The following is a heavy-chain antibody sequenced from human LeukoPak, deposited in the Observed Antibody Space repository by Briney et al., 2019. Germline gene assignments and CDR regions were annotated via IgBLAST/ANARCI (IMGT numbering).Heavy chain of an antibody. CDR1: GFTFSSYA. D-gene: IGHD3-22*01. Sequence: GGSLRLSCAASGFTFSSYAMSWVRQAPGKGLEWVSAISGSGGSTYYADSVKGRFTISRDNSKNTLYLQMNSLRAEDTAVYYCAKDTYYYDSSGYYLLFDYWGQGTLVTVSS. J-gene: IGHJ4*02. CDR3: AKDTYYYDSSGYYLLFDY. V-gene: IGHV3-23*01. CDR2: ISGSGGST.